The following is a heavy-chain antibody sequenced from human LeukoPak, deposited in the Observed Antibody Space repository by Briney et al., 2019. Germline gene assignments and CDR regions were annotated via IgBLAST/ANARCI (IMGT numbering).Heavy chain of an antibody. CDR3: ARADYYGSGTLPDAFDI. CDR1: GFAVTSNY. Sequence: PGGSLRLSCAAAGFAVTSNYMSWVRQAPGKGLQWVSIVYSDGSTYYADSVKARFTISRDSSKNTLYLQMNSLRAENTAVYYCARADYYGSGTLPDAFDIWGQGTMVTVSS. J-gene: IGHJ3*02. V-gene: IGHV3-53*01. D-gene: IGHD3-10*01. CDR2: VYSDGST.